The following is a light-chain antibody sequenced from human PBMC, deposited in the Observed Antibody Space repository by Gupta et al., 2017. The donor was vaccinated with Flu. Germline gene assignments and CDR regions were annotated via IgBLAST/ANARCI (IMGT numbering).Light chain of an antibody. CDR2: AAS. V-gene: IGKV1-39*01. CDR1: QTIGNY. Sequence: DIQMTQSPSSLSASVGDRVTVTCRASQTIGNYLNWYQQKPGKAPNLLIDAASNVKSGVPSRFSGRGAGTDFTLTISSLRPEDFANYYWQQNDETPYTFGQGTKLEIK. J-gene: IGKJ2*01. CDR3: QQNDETPYT.